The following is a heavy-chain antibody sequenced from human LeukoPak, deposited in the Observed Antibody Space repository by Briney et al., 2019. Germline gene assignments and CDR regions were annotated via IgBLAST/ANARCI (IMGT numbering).Heavy chain of an antibody. CDR3: ASTPWGD. V-gene: IGHV4-38-2*01. Sequence: PSETLSLTCAVSGYSISSGYYWGWVRQPPGKGLEWIGSIYHSGSTYYNPSLKSQVPISVDTSKTQYSLQLSCLTAADPAVYCCASTPWGDWGQGTLVTVSS. D-gene: IGHD3-16*01. CDR1: GYSISSGYY. CDR2: IYHSGST. J-gene: IGHJ4*02.